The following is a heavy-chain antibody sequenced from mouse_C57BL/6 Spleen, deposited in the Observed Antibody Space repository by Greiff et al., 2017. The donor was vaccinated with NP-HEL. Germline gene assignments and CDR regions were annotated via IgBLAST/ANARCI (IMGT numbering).Heavy chain of an antibody. D-gene: IGHD2-3*01. V-gene: IGHV1-55*01. Sequence: QVQLQQPGAELVKPGASVKMSCKASGYTFTSYWITWVKQRPGQGLEWIGDIYPGSGSTTYNEKFKSKATLTVDKSSSTAYMQLSSLTSEDSAVYYCARELYDGYYRGYFDYWGQGTTLTVSS. CDR3: ARELYDGYYRGYFDY. CDR1: GYTFTSYW. CDR2: IYPGSGST. J-gene: IGHJ2*01.